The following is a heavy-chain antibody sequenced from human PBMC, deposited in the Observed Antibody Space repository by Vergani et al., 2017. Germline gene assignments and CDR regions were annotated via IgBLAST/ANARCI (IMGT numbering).Heavy chain of an antibody. Sequence: QVQLVQSGAEVKKPGSSVKVSCKASGGTFSNYAISWVRQAPGQGLEWMGGIIPIFGTTNYAQKFQGRVTMTRDTSISTAYMELSRLRSDDTAVYYCARITMVRGVIRKIDYWGQGTLVTVSS. D-gene: IGHD3-10*01. V-gene: IGHV1-69*06. CDR1: GGTFSNYA. CDR3: ARITMVRGVIRKIDY. J-gene: IGHJ4*02. CDR2: IIPIFGTT.